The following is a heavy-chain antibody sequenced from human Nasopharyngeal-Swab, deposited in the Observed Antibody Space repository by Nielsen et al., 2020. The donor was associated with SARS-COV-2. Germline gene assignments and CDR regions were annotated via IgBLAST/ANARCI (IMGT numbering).Heavy chain of an antibody. D-gene: IGHD3-22*01. J-gene: IGHJ4*02. Sequence: VRQASRQEQEWVSSIISSSSYIYYADSVKGRFTISRDNSKNTLYLQMNSLRAEDTAVYYCAKEPIVTMIVVVIDTYFDYWGQGTLVTVSS. CDR3: AKEPIVTMIVVVIDTYFDY. CDR2: IISSSSYI. V-gene: IGHV3-21*04.